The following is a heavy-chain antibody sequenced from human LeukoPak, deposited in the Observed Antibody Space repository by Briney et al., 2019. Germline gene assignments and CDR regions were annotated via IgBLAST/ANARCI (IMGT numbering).Heavy chain of an antibody. CDR2: IKSDGSAT. V-gene: IGHV3-74*01. D-gene: IGHD6-13*01. CDR1: GVTFSGYW. CDR3: LITAAGER. Sequence: GGSLRLSCAASGVTFSGYWMHWVRQAPGKGLVWVSRIKSDGSATNYADSVKGRFTVSRDNAKNTLYLQMNSLTAEDTAMYYCLITAAGERWGRGTSVTVSS. J-gene: IGHJ4*02.